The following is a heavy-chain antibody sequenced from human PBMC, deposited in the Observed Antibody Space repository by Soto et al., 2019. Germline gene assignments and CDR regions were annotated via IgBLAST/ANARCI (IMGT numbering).Heavy chain of an antibody. D-gene: IGHD1-1*01. Sequence: SGPTLVNPTQTLTLTCTFSGFSLSSSGVGVGWIRQPPGKALEWLALIYWDDDKRYNTSLKTRLTISKDTSENQVVLTMTSMDPVDTATYYCARMLISTTGKRERKYYFDYWGQGTLVTVSS. CDR3: ARMLISTTGKRERKYYFDY. CDR1: GFSLSSSGVG. CDR2: IYWDDDK. J-gene: IGHJ4*02. V-gene: IGHV2-5*02.